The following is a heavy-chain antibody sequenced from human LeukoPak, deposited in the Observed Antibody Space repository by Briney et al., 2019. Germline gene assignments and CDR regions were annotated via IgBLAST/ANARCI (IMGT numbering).Heavy chain of an antibody. V-gene: IGHV1-2*02. J-gene: IGHJ4*02. CDR1: ENTFTGHY. CDR2: ISPDNGDT. Sequence: ASVKVSCKASENTFTGHYVHWVRQAPGQGLEWMGWISPDNGDTNYAQKFRGRVTVTRDTSIRTAYMELGSLTSDDTAVYYCARYSAQGTYWGQGTLVTVSS. CDR3: ARYSAQGTY. D-gene: IGHD1-7*01.